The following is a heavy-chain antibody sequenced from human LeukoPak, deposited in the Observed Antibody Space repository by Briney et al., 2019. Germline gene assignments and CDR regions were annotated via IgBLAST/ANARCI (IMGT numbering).Heavy chain of an antibody. CDR1: GGSISSGGYS. CDR2: IYHSGST. CDR3: ARGHYDSTSYFDY. Sequence: SETLSLTCAVSGGSISSGGYSWSWIRQPPGKGLEWIGYIYHSGSTYYNPSLKSRVTISVDRSKNQFSLELSSVTAADTAVYYCARGHYDSTSYFDYWGQGTLVTASS. V-gene: IGHV4-30-2*01. J-gene: IGHJ4*02. D-gene: IGHD3-22*01.